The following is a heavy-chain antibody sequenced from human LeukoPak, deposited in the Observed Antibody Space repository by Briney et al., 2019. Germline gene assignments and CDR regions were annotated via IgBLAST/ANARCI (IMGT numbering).Heavy chain of an antibody. CDR1: GFSFSNYG. Sequence: PGRSLRLSCAASGFSFSNYGMHWVRQAPGKGLEWVAVIWDDGSYKYYADSVKGRFTISRDNSKNTLYLQMNSLRAEDTAVYYCAKPTSGSGSFLIDYWGQGTLVTVSS. J-gene: IGHJ4*02. CDR2: IWDDGSYK. D-gene: IGHD1-26*01. V-gene: IGHV3-33*06. CDR3: AKPTSGSGSFLIDY.